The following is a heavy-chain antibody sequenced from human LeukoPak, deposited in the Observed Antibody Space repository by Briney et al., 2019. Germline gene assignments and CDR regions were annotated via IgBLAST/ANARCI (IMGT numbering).Heavy chain of an antibody. CDR2: IKQDGSEK. V-gene: IGHV3-7*01. CDR1: GFTFGNYL. Sequence: GGSLRLSCAASGFTFGNYLMNWVRQAPGKGLEWVANIKQDGSEKYYVDSVKGRFTISRDNAKNSLYLQMNRLRAEDTAVYYCYGESYLFDYWGQGTLVGVSS. D-gene: IGHD3-10*01. CDR3: YGESYLFDY. J-gene: IGHJ4*02.